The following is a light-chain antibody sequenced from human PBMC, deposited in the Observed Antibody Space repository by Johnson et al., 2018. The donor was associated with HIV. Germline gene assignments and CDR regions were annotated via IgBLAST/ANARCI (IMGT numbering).Light chain of an antibody. Sequence: QSVLTQPPSVSAAPGQKVTISCSGSSSNIGNNYVSWYQQLPGTAPKLLIYDNNKRPSGIPDRFSGSKSGTSATLGITGLQTGDEADYYCGSWDSSLSTYVFGTGIKVTV. CDR1: SSNIGNNY. CDR3: GSWDSSLSTYV. CDR2: DNN. J-gene: IGLJ1*01. V-gene: IGLV1-51*01.